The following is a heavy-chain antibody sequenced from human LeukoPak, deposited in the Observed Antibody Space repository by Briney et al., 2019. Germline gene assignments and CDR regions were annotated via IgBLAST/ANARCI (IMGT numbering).Heavy chain of an antibody. CDR2: INHSGST. J-gene: IGHJ4*02. CDR1: GGSFSGYY. V-gene: IGHV4-34*01. CDR3: ARAEVN. Sequence: SETLSLTCAVYGGSFSGYYWSWIRQPPGKGLEWIGEINHSGSTNYNPSLKSRVTISVDTSKNQFSLKLSSVTAADAAVYYCARAEVNWGQGTLVTVSS.